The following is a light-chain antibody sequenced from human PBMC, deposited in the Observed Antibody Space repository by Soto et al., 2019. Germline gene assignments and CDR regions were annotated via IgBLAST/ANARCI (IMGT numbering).Light chain of an antibody. CDR3: QQTYPVPYT. J-gene: IGKJ2*01. CDR2: ATS. CDR1: QSIERY. V-gene: IGKV1-39*01. Sequence: DIQMTQSPSSLSASVGDRVTITCRASQSIERYLNWYQQKSGKAPKFLMYATSHLQSGVPSRFSGSGSGTEFTLTISGLQPEDFGSYYSQQTYPVPYTFGQGTKLEIE.